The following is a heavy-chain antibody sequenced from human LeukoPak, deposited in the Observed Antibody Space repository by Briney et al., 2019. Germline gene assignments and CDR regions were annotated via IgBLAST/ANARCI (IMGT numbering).Heavy chain of an antibody. CDR2: IRSKTDGGTT. V-gene: IGHV3-15*01. J-gene: IGHJ4*02. D-gene: IGHD3-10*01. CDR1: GFTFSSAW. CDR3: TTRDLMVRGVIISIDY. Sequence: GGSLRLSCAASGFTFSSAWMYWVRQAPGKGLKWVGRIRSKTDGGTTDYAAPVKGRFTISRDDSKNTLYLQMNSLKTEDTAVYYCTTRDLMVRGVIISIDYWGQGTLVTVSS.